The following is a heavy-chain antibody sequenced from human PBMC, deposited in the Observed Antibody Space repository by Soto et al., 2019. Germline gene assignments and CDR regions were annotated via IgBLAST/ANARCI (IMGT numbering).Heavy chain of an antibody. CDR1: GGSVSGYY. V-gene: IGHV4-34*01. CDR2: IIHRAST. D-gene: IGHD6-6*01. CDR3: ARGGTEQLVRRAWFDP. Sequence: SETLSLTCAVYGGSVSGYYWSRIRQPPGEGLEWIGEIIHRASTNYSPSLKSRVTISVDTSKNQFSLKLNSVTAADTAFYYCARGGTEQLVRRAWFDPWGQGTLVTVSS. J-gene: IGHJ5*02.